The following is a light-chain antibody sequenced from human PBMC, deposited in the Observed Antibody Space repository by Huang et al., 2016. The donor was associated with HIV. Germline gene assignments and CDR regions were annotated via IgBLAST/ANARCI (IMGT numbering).Light chain of an antibody. CDR2: GAS. J-gene: IGKJ1*01. Sequence: DIQLTQTPSSLSASIGDTVSVICRASQTINKYLHWYQQKPGKAPRLLIYGASSLQSGVSSRFRGRGSGTDYTLTINDVHSEDSATYYCQQSYVIPWTFGQGTIVEIK. CDR3: QQSYVIPWT. V-gene: IGKV1-39*01. CDR1: QTINKY.